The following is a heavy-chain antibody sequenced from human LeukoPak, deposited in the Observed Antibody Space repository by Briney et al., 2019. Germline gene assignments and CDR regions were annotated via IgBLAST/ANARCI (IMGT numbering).Heavy chain of an antibody. V-gene: IGHV3-23*01. Sequence: PGGSLRLSCAASGFTFSSYAMSWVRQAPGKGLEWVSAISGSGGSTYYADSVKGRFTISRDNSMNTLYLQMNSLRAEDAAIYYCAKDVILRGSYPTAANYWGQGTLVTVSS. J-gene: IGHJ4*02. CDR3: AKDVILRGSYPTAANY. CDR1: GFTFSSYA. D-gene: IGHD1-26*01. CDR2: ISGSGGST.